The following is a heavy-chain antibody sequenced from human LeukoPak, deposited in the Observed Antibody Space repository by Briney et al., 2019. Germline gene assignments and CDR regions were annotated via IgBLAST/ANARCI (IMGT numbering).Heavy chain of an antibody. J-gene: IGHJ4*02. Sequence: PSETLSLTCTVSGGSISSGSYYWSWIRQPAGKGLEWIGRIYTSGSTNYNPSLKSRVTISVDTSKNQLSLKVTSVTAADTAVYYCARSYGSGTQPLDYWGQGTLVTVSS. D-gene: IGHD3-10*01. CDR2: IYTSGST. V-gene: IGHV4-61*02. CDR1: GGSISSGSYY. CDR3: ARSYGSGTQPLDY.